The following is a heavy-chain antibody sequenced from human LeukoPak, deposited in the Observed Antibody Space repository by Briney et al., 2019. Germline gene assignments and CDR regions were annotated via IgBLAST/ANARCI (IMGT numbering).Heavy chain of an antibody. CDR1: GFTFSTYW. V-gene: IGHV3-7*02. J-gene: IGHJ4*02. Sequence: GGSLRLSCAASGFTFSTYWMSWVRQAPGKGLEWVANIKQDGSEKYYVDSVKGRFTISRDNTKNSLSLQMNSLRVEDTAVYYCARNDYTSSSYTYWGQGTLVTVSS. CDR2: IKQDGSEK. CDR3: ARNDYTSSSYTY. D-gene: IGHD6-6*01.